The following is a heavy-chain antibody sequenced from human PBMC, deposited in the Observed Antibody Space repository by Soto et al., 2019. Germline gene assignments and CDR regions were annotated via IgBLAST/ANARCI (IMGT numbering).Heavy chain of an antibody. D-gene: IGHD1-26*01. CDR2: TTYDGGTK. CDR1: GFTFTNYA. CDR3: ARAPWSYDRGSDY. V-gene: IGHV3-30-3*01. J-gene: IGHJ4*02. Sequence: QVQLVESGGGVVQPGRSLRLSCAASGFTFTNYAFHWVRQAPGKGLEWVALTTYDGGTKFYADSVKGRFTISRDISTNTVYLQMNSVRPDDTGVYYCARAPWSYDRGSDYGGQGTLVTVSS.